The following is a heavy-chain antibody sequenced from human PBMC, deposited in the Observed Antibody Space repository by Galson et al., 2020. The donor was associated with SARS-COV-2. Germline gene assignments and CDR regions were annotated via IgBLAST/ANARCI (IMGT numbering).Heavy chain of an antibody. CDR1: GGSISSSSYY. J-gene: IGHJ3*02. V-gene: IGHV4-39*01. CDR2: IYYSGST. CDR3: ARYSSGWNSDSAFDI. Sequence: SETLSLTCTVSGGSISSSSYYWGWIRQPPGKGLEWIGRIYYSGSTYYNPSLKRRVTISVDTSKNQFSLKLSSVTAADTAVYYCARYSSGWNSDSAFDIWGQGTMVTVSS. D-gene: IGHD6-19*01.